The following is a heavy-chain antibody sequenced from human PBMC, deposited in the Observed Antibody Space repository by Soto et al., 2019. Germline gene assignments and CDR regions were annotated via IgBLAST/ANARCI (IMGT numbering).Heavy chain of an antibody. CDR2: MNANPSGGST. CDR3: ARDPQLALEYFDY. J-gene: IGHJ4*02. CDR1: GYTFTSYD. D-gene: IGHD6-13*01. Sequence: ASVKVSCKASGYTFTSYDINWVRQATGQGLEWMGWMNANPSGGSTSYAQKFQGRVTMTRDTSTSTVYMELSSLRSEDTAVYYCARDPQLALEYFDYWGQGTLVTVSS. V-gene: IGHV1-8*02.